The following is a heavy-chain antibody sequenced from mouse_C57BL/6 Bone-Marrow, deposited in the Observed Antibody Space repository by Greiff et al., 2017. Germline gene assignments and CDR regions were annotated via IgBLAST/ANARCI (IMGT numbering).Heavy chain of an antibody. J-gene: IGHJ1*03. CDR2: IYPRSGNT. V-gene: IGHV1-81*01. CDR3: ARRYYYGRDWYFDV. CDR1: GYTFTSYG. D-gene: IGHD1-1*01. Sequence: QVQLKESGAELARPGASVKLSCKASGYTFTSYGISWVKQRTGQGLEWIGEIYPRSGNTYYNEKFKGKATLTADKSSSTAYMELRSLTSEDSAVYFCARRYYYGRDWYFDVWGTGTTVTVSS.